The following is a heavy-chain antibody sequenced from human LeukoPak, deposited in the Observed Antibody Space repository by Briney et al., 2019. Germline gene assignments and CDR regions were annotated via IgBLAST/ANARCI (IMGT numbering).Heavy chain of an antibody. CDR1: RGSISSGSYY. CDR2: IYTSGST. CDR3: VRYYYHRSGTVFDY. J-gene: IGHJ4*01. D-gene: IGHD3-22*01. Sequence: PSQTLSLTCTVSRGSISSGSYYWSWIRQPAEKGLEWIGRIYTSGSTNYNPSLKSRVTISVDTSKNQFSPKLTSVTAADTAVYYCVRYYYHRSGTVFDYWGQGTLVTVSS. V-gene: IGHV4-61*02.